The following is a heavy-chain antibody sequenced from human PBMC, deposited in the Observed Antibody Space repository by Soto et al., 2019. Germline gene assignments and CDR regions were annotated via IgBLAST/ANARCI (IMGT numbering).Heavy chain of an antibody. CDR2: INPSGGST. V-gene: IGHV1-46*03. CDR1: GYTFTSYY. CDR3: ARDSAGGYSYGPPYNGFDP. J-gene: IGHJ5*02. D-gene: IGHD5-18*01. Sequence: QVQLVQSGAEVKKPGASVKVSCKASGYTFTSYYMHWVRQAPGQGLEWMGIINPSGGSTSYAQKLQGRVTMTSDTSTSTVYMELSSVRYEDTAVYYCARDSAGGYSYGPPYNGFDPWGQGTLVTVSS.